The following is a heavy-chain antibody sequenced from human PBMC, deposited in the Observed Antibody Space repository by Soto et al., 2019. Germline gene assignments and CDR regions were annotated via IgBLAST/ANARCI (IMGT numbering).Heavy chain of an antibody. CDR1: GYTFTSYG. Sequence: ASVKVSCKASGYTFTSYGISWVRQAPGQGLEWMGWISAYNGNTNYAQKLQGRVTMTTDTSTSTAYMELRRLRSDDTAVYYCAREFILTGYLRSYGMDVWGQGTTATVSS. D-gene: IGHD3-9*01. CDR3: AREFILTGYLRSYGMDV. CDR2: ISAYNGNT. V-gene: IGHV1-18*01. J-gene: IGHJ6*02.